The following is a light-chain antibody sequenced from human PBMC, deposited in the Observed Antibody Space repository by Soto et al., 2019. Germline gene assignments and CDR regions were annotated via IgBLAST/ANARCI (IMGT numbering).Light chain of an antibody. CDR3: QQYGSSPPIT. CDR1: QIVRITS. CDR2: GAS. J-gene: IGKJ5*01. Sequence: EIVLTQSPGTLSLSPGERASLSCRASQIVRITSLAWYQQKPGQAPRLLIYGASSRATGIPDRFSGSGSGTDFTLTISRLEPEDFAVYYCQQYGSSPPITFGQGTRLEIK. V-gene: IGKV3-20*01.